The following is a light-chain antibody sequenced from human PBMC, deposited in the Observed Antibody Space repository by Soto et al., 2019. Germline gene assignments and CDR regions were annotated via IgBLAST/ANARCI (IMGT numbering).Light chain of an antibody. CDR2: SAS. Sequence: DLQMTQSPSSVSASVGDRVTITCRASQAISSWLAWYQQKPGRAPKLLIYSASSLQNGAPSRFTGRGSGTDFTLTITSLQPDDTAIYYCQQARSFPLTFGGGTKVEIK. V-gene: IGKV1-12*01. CDR1: QAISSW. CDR3: QQARSFPLT. J-gene: IGKJ4*01.